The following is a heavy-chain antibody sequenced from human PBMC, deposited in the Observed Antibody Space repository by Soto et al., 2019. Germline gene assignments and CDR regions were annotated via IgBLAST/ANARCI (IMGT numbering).Heavy chain of an antibody. CDR3: ARRLGNCPSSVCRSLDY. Sequence: EVQLVESGGDLVQPGGSLRLSCAASGFTFNRHWMTWVRQAPGKGLEWVANIKEDGIDKYYVDSVRGRFTISRDNAKNSLYLQMDSLRAEDTAVYYCARRLGNCPSSVCRSLDYGSQGTLVTVSS. D-gene: IGHD2-8*01. J-gene: IGHJ4*02. CDR1: GFTFNRHW. CDR2: IKEDGIDK. V-gene: IGHV3-7*05.